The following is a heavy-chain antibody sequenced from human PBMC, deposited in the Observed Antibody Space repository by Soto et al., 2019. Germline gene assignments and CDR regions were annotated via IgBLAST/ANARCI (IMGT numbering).Heavy chain of an antibody. CDR3: ARRSSGTYGWHFDL. D-gene: IGHD1-26*01. J-gene: IGHJ2*01. CDR2: IFSNDEK. CDR1: GFSLSNARMG. Sequence: QVTLKESGPVLVKPTETLTLTCTVSGFSLSNARMGVSWIRQPPRKALEWLAHIFSNDEKFFSTSLKSRITISRDTSKSQVVLTLTDLDPVDTATYYCARRSSGTYGWHFDLWGRGTLVTVSS. V-gene: IGHV2-26*01.